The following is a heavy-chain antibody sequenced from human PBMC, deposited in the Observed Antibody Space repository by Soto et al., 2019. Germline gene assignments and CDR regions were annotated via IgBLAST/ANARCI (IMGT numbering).Heavy chain of an antibody. CDR1: GFTFSSYS. Sequence: GGSLRLSCAASGFTFSSYSMNWVRQAPGKGLEWVSSISSSSSYIYYADSVKGRFTISRDNAKNSLYLQMNSLRAEDTAVYYCAIDPRSYITIFGVLIGWGQGTLVTVSS. D-gene: IGHD3-3*01. CDR2: ISSSSSYI. CDR3: AIDPRSYITIFGVLIG. V-gene: IGHV3-21*01. J-gene: IGHJ4*02.